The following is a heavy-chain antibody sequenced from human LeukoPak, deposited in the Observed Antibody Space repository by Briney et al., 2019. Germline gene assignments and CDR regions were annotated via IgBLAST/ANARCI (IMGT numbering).Heavy chain of an antibody. D-gene: IGHD6-13*01. J-gene: IGHJ4*02. CDR2: ISSSSSYI. V-gene: IGHV3-21*01. CDR1: GFTFSSYS. CDR3: ARVGYSSSWSPSDY. Sequence: GGSLRLSCAASGFTFSSYSMNWVRQAPGKGLEWVSSISSSSSYIYYADSVKGRFTISRDNAKNSLYMQMNSLRAEDTAVYYCARVGYSSSWSPSDYWGQGALVTVSS.